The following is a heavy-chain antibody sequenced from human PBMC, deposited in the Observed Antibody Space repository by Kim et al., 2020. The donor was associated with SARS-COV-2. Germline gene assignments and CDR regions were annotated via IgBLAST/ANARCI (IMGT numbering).Heavy chain of an antibody. CDR3: ARGLVLGYSTSYYYFDY. V-gene: IGHV4-34*01. Sequence: SETLSLTCAVYGGSFSGYYWSWIRQPPGKGLEWIGEINHSGSTNYNPSLKSRVTISVDTSKNQFSLKLSSVTAADTAVYYCARGLVLGYSTSYYYFDYWGQGT. D-gene: IGHD6-13*01. J-gene: IGHJ4*02. CDR2: INHSGST. CDR1: GGSFSGYY.